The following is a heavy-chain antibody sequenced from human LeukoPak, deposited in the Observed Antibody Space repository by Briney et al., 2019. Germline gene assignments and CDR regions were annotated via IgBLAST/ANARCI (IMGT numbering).Heavy chain of an antibody. D-gene: IGHD1-14*01. Sequence: SVKVSCKASGGTFSSYAISWVRQAPGQGLEWMGGIIPIFGTVNYAQKFQGRVTITADKSTSTAYMELSSLISEETAGYFVXXXXXXXXXXXXRSYYYYSMDVWGKGTTVTVSS. CDR1: GGTFSSYA. CDR2: IIPIFGTV. J-gene: IGHJ6*03. V-gene: IGHV1-69*06. CDR3: XXXXXXXXXXXXRSYYYYSMDV.